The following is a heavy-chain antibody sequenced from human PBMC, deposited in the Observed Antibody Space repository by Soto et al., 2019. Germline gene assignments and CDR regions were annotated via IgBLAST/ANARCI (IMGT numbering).Heavy chain of an antibody. J-gene: IGHJ4*02. Sequence: QVQLVQSGAEVKKPGASVKVSCKASGYTFSFYYMHWVRQATGQGLEWMGVIDPSGGSTSYAQKFQGRVTMTRDTSTSTVYMQLSSLRSEDTAVYYCARVGFYGTGTYYGLGDFWGQGTLVTVSS. CDR3: ARVGFYGTGTYYGLGDF. V-gene: IGHV1-46*01. CDR1: GYTFSFYY. D-gene: IGHD3-10*01. CDR2: IDPSGGST.